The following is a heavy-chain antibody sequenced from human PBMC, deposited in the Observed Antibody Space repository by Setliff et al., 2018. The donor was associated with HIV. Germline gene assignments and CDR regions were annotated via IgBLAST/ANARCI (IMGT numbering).Heavy chain of an antibody. CDR3: ARQQWLGVDWFDP. J-gene: IGHJ5*02. CDR1: GFTFSSYR. CDR2: ISSSGSTI. D-gene: IGHD6-19*01. V-gene: IGHV3-48*04. Sequence: GGSLRLSCAASGFTFSSYRMNWVRQAPGKGLEWVSSISSSGSTIYYADSVKGRFTISRDNAKNSLYLQMNSLRAEDTAVYYCARQQWLGVDWFDPWGQGTLVTVS.